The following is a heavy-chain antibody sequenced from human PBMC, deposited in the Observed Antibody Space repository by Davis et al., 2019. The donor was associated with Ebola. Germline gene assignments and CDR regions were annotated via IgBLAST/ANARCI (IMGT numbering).Heavy chain of an antibody. CDR2: ITWNSGTI. V-gene: IGHV3-9*03. Sequence: PGGSLRLSCAASGFTFDDYAMHWVRQAPGKGLEWVSGITWNSGTIGYADSVKGRFFISRDNAKHSLYLQMNSVRAEDMAFYYCARGPSLAGPADYWGQGTLVTVSS. J-gene: IGHJ4*02. CDR1: GFTFDDYA. D-gene: IGHD2-2*01. CDR3: ARGPSLAGPADY.